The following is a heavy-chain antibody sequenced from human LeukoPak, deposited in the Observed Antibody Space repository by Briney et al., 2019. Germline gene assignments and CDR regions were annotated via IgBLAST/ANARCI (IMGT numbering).Heavy chain of an antibody. CDR3: ATRGDLSWFGALRH. V-gene: IGHV3-7*01. CDR1: GFTFSNYW. D-gene: IGHD3-16*02. Sequence: GGSLRLSCVVSGFTFSNYWMDWVRPAPGRGLEGVAFIGQGGRETNYAGSVKGGFTISRDNAKNSLYLQMNNLRVEDTAVYYCATRGDLSWFGALRHWSQGTVVTVSS. J-gene: IGHJ4*02. CDR2: IGQGGRET.